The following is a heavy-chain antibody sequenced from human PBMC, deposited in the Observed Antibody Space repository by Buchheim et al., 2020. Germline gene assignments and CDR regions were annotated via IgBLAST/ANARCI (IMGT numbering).Heavy chain of an antibody. J-gene: IGHJ5*02. CDR3: AKDWGYDFWSGLNWFDP. Sequence: EVQLLESGGGLVQPGGSLRLSCAASGFTFSSYAMSWVRQAPGKGLEWVSAISGSGGSTYYADSVKGRFTISRDHSKNTLYLQMNSLRAEDTAVYYCAKDWGYDFWSGLNWFDPWGQGTL. CDR1: GFTFSSYA. CDR2: ISGSGGST. V-gene: IGHV3-23*01. D-gene: IGHD3-3*01.